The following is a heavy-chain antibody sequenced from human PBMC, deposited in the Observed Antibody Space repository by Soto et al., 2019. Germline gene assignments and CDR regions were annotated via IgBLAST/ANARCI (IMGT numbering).Heavy chain of an antibody. J-gene: IGHJ4*02. CDR1: GYNYLSYG. Sequence: QVHLVQSGAEVKKPGASVRVSCKASGYNYLSYGISWVRQAPGQGLEWMGWISAYNGNTNYAQKIQDRVTMTRDTSTSTAYLEVRSLTSDDPAVYYCARDVVGAVPGYWGQGTLITVSP. D-gene: IGHD6-19*01. V-gene: IGHV1-18*01. CDR3: ARDVVGAVPGY. CDR2: ISAYNGNT.